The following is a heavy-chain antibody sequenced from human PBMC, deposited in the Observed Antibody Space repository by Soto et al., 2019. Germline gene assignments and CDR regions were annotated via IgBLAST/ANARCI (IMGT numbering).Heavy chain of an antibody. CDR3: ASGIAAAERINWFEP. Sequence: SETLSLTCSVYGGSFSGYYWSWIRQTPGKGLEWIGEINHSGSTNYNPSLKSRVTISVDTSKNQFSLKLSSVTAADTAVYYCASGIAAAERINWFEPWCQGTMVT. J-gene: IGHJ5*02. V-gene: IGHV4-34*01. CDR2: INHSGST. CDR1: GGSFSGYY. D-gene: IGHD6-13*01.